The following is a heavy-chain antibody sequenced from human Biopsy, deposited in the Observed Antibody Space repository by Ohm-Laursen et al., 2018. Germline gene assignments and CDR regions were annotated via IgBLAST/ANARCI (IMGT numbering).Heavy chain of an antibody. CDR2: IVPILGHL. CDR3: AADADGYYTEFDY. V-gene: IGHV1-69*04. J-gene: IGHJ4*02. Sequence: GSSVKVSCKASGGTFSNYAISWVRQAPGQGLEWVGRIVPILGHLNYAQRFQDRVSITADKSTTYVYMELSRLTSGDTAVYYCAADADGYYTEFDYWGPGTLVTVSS. CDR1: GGTFSNYA. D-gene: IGHD3-3*01.